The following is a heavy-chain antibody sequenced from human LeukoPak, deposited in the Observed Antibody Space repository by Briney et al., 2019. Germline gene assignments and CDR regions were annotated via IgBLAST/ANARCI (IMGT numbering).Heavy chain of an antibody. CDR3: ARHHDYGDYGCFDY. CDR1: GYSFTSYW. Sequence: GESLKISCKGSGYSFTSYWIGWVRHMPGKGLEWMGISYPGDSDTRYSPSFQGQVIISADKSIRTAYLQWSSLKASDTAIYYCARHHDYGDYGCFDYWGQGTLVTVSS. J-gene: IGHJ4*02. V-gene: IGHV5-51*01. CDR2: SYPGDSDT. D-gene: IGHD4-17*01.